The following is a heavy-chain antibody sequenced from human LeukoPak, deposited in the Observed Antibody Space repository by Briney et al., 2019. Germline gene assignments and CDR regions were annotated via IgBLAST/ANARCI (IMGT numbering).Heavy chain of an antibody. CDR3: VRNMVRGVVYFDS. V-gene: IGHV3-21*01. CDR1: GFTFSDYS. CDR2: IDSTSSYI. J-gene: IGHJ4*02. Sequence: GGSLRLSCAASGFTFSDYSVNWVRQAPGKGLEWVSSIDSTSSYIYYADSVEGRFTISRDNAKNSLYLQMSSLRAEDTAVYYCVRNMVRGVVYFDSWGQGALVTVSS. D-gene: IGHD3-10*01.